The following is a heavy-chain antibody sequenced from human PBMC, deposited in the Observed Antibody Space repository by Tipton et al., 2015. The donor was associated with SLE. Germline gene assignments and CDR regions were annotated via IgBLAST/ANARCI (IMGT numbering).Heavy chain of an antibody. CDR1: GGSISSYY. Sequence: TLSLTCTVSGGSISSYYWSWIRQPAGGGLEWIGYISYSGSTNYNPSLKSRVAISIDTSKNQFSLKVNSVTAADTAVYYCARGRVVPAGNFDYWGQGTLVTVSS. J-gene: IGHJ4*02. D-gene: IGHD2-2*01. V-gene: IGHV4-59*01. CDR3: ARGRVVPAGNFDY. CDR2: ISYSGST.